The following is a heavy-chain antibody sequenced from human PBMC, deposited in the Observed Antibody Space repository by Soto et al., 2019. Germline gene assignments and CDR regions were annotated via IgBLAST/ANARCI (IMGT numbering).Heavy chain of an antibody. Sequence: EVQLVESGGGLVKPGGSLRLSCAASGFTFSNAWMSWVRQAPGKGLEWVGRIKSKTDGGTTDYAAPVKGRFTISRDDSKNTLYLQMNSLKTEDTAVYYCAKDLGVRGAPPYYYYYGMDVWGQGTTVTVSS. D-gene: IGHD3-10*01. J-gene: IGHJ6*02. V-gene: IGHV3-15*01. CDR3: AKDLGVRGAPPYYYYYGMDV. CDR1: GFTFSNAW. CDR2: IKSKTDGGTT.